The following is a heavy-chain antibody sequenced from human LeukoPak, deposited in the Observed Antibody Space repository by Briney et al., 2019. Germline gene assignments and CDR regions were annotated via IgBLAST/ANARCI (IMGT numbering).Heavy chain of an antibody. CDR3: ARLVRSGTWYFDY. J-gene: IGHJ4*02. Sequence: SETLSLTCTVSGGSISSSYYYWGWIRQPPGKGLEWIGSIYSSGSTYYNPSLKSRVTISVDTSKNQFSLKLSSVTAADTAVYYCARLVRSGTWYFDYWGQGTLVTVSS. V-gene: IGHV4-39*01. D-gene: IGHD1-26*01. CDR1: GGSISSSYYY. CDR2: IYSSGST.